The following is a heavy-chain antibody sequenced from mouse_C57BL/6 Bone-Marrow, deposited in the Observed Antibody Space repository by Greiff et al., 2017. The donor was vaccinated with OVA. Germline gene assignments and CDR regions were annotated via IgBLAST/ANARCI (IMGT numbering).Heavy chain of an antibody. CDR1: GYTFTSYG. CDR3: ARWGYYGSSRYFDV. V-gene: IGHV1-81*01. J-gene: IGHJ1*03. D-gene: IGHD1-1*01. Sequence: VHLVESGAELARPGASVKLSCKASGYTFTSYGISWVKQRTGQGLEWIGEIYPRSGNTYYNEKFKGKATLTVDKSSSTAYMELRSLTSEDSAVYCCARWGYYGSSRYFDVWGTGTTVTVSS. CDR2: IYPRSGNT.